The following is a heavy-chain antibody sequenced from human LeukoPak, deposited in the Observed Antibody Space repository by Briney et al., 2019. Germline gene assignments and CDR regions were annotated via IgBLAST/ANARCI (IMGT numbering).Heavy chain of an antibody. V-gene: IGHV3-23*01. Sequence: GRSLRLSCAASGFTFSTYAMSWVRQAPGKGLEWVSAISGSGGSTYYADSVKGRFTISRDNSKNTLYLQMNSLRAEDTAVYYCAKDGGFIVVVPAASFDPWGQGTLVTVSS. CDR3: AKDGGFIVVVPAASFDP. CDR2: ISGSGGST. D-gene: IGHD2-2*01. CDR1: GFTFSTYA. J-gene: IGHJ5*02.